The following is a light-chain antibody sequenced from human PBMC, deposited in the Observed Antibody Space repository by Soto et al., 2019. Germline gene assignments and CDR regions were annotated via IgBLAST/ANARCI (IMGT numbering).Light chain of an antibody. CDR1: QGISNY. Sequence: DIQMTQSPSSLSASVGDRVTITCRARQGISNYVAWYQQIPGKAPKLLIYAASTLQSGVPSRFSGSGPGTDFTLTINGLQPEDVATYSCQKYSSVPVFGPGTKVEIK. CDR3: QKYSSVPV. J-gene: IGKJ3*01. V-gene: IGKV1-27*01. CDR2: AAS.